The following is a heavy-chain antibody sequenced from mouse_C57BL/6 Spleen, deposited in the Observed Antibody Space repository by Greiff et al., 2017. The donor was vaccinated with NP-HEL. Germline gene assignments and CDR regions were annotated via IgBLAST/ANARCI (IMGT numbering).Heavy chain of an antibody. Sequence: EVKLLESGPGFVKPSQSLSLTCSVTGYSITSGYYSNWLRHSPGNILECTGHISYDGCNNYNPTLKNRISITRDKSKNPLFLKLNSVTTEDTATYYYARGGDGYYVRFAYWGQGTLVTVSA. CDR3: ARGGDGYYVRFAY. J-gene: IGHJ3*01. CDR1: GYSITSGYY. CDR2: ISYDGCN. V-gene: IGHV3-6*01. D-gene: IGHD2-3*01.